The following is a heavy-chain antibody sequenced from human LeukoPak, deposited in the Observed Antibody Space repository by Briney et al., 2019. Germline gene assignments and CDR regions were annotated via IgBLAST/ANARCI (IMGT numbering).Heavy chain of an antibody. V-gene: IGHV4-39*07. CDR3: AKGTVIKYYPLTYDALDI. J-gene: IGHJ3*02. D-gene: IGHD4-11*01. Sequence: PSETLSLTCTVSGGSISSSSYYWDWIRQPPGKGLEWIGRIYYSGSTYYNPSLSSRVSISLDTSKNEVSLKLSSVTAADTAVYYCAKGTVIKYYPLTYDALDIWGQGTMVTVFS. CDR2: IYYSGST. CDR1: GGSISSSSYY.